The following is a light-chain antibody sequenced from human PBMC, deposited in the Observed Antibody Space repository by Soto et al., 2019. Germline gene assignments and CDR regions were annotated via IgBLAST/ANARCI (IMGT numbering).Light chain of an antibody. Sequence: AIRMTQSPSSFSASTGDRVTITCRASQGISNYLAWYQQKPGKAPKLLIYAASTVQSGVPSRFSGSGCWTDFTLTISCLQSEYFATYYCQHYYDYPHTFGQGTKLEIK. CDR3: QHYYDYPHT. CDR1: QGISNY. V-gene: IGKV1-8*01. J-gene: IGKJ2*01. CDR2: AAS.